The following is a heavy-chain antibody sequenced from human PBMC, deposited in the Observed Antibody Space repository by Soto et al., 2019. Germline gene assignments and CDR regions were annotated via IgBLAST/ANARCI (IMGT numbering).Heavy chain of an antibody. CDR2: ISGSGGST. CDR3: APNTQYSSSSDFGVRHYYYYMDV. CDR1: GFTFSSYA. J-gene: IGHJ6*03. Sequence: EVQLLESGGGLVQPGGSLRLSCAASGFTFSSYAMSWVRQAPGKGLEWVSAISGSGGSTYYADSVKGRFTISRDNSKNTLYLQMNSLRAEDTAVYYCAPNTQYSSSSDFGVRHYYYYMDVWGKGTTVTVSS. V-gene: IGHV3-23*01. D-gene: IGHD6-6*01.